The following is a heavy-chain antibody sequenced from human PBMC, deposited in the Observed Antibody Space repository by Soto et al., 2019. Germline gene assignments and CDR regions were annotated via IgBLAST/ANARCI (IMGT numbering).Heavy chain of an antibody. V-gene: IGHV4-4*02. Sequence: TLSLTCAVSGVSFTSHNVLTWGGQPPGQGLEWIGEIYRTGRTNYNPSLKSRVTISLDKSENQFSLKVTSLTAAYTAVYYCASRDPGTSVDDLVQATLVTISS. CDR3: ASRDPGTSVDD. CDR2: IYRTGRT. J-gene: IGHJ4*02. CDR1: GVSFTSHNV. D-gene: IGHD1-7*01.